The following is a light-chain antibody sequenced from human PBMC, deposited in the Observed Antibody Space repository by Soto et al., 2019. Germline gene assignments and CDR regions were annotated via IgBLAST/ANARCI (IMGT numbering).Light chain of an antibody. V-gene: IGKV1-6*01. CDR2: GAS. CDR1: QGIRDD. J-gene: IGKJ1*01. Sequence: AIQMTQSPSSLSASIGDRVTITCRASQGIRDDLSWYQQKPGKAPKVLIYGASNLQSGVPSRFSGSGSGTDFTLTISSLQPEDFATYYCLQDYTYPRTFGPGTKVEAK. CDR3: LQDYTYPRT.